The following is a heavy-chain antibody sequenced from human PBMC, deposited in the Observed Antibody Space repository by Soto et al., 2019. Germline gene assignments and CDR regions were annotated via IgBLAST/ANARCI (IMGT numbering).Heavy chain of an antibody. V-gene: IGHV3-33*01. CDR2: IWYDGSNK. CDR1: GFTFSSYG. D-gene: IGHD3-22*01. J-gene: IGHJ4*02. CDR3: ARDYYYDSSGHPGVY. Sequence: QVQLVESGGGVVQPGRSLRLSCAASGFTFSSYGMHWVRQAPGKGLEWVAVIWYDGSNKYYADSVKGRFTISRDNAKNTLDLQMNSLRAEDTAVYYCARDYYYDSSGHPGVYWGQGTLVTVSS.